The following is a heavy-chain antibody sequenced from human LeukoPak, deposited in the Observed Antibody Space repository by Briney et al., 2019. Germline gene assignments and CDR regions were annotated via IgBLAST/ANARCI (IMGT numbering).Heavy chain of an antibody. J-gene: IGHJ4*02. CDR2: ISGTGGST. V-gene: IGHV3-23*01. D-gene: IGHD1-26*01. CDR1: GFTFSNYP. Sequence: GGSPRLSCAASGFTFSNYPMNWVRQSPERGLEWVSAISGTGGSTSYADSLKGRFTISRDNSKNTLYLQMSSLTAEDTAVYFCAKDDLQSGSYYPDYWGQGTLVTVSS. CDR3: AKDDLQSGSYYPDY.